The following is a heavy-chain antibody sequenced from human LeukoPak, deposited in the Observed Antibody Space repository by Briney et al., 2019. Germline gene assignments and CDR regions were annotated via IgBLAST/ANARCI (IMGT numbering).Heavy chain of an antibody. J-gene: IGHJ5*02. Sequence: GRSLRPSCAVSGFTFSSYGMHWVRQAPGKGLEWVAVISYDGSNKYYADSVKGRFTISRDNSKNTLYLQMNCMRAEDTAVYYCAKELRGYSYGLRNNWFDPWGQGTLVTVSS. CDR3: AKELRGYSYGLRNNWFDP. D-gene: IGHD5-18*01. V-gene: IGHV3-30*18. CDR2: ISYDGSNK. CDR1: GFTFSSYG.